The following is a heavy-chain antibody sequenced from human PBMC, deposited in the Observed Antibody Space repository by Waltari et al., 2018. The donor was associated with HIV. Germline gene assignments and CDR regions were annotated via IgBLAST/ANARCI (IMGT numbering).Heavy chain of an antibody. CDR1: GGSFSGYY. Sequence: QVQLQQWGAGLLKPSETLSLTCAVYGGSFSGYYWSWIRQPPGKGLEWIGEINHSGSTNYNPSLKSRVTISVDTSKNQFSLKLSSVTAADTAVYYCASFPSCSGGSCYGPWGQGTLVTVSS. CDR2: INHSGST. D-gene: IGHD2-15*01. V-gene: IGHV4-34*01. CDR3: ASFPSCSGGSCYGP. J-gene: IGHJ5*02.